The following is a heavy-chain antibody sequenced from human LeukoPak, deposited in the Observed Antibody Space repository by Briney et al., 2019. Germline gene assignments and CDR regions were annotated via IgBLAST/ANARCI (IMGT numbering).Heavy chain of an antibody. V-gene: IGHV3-30-3*01. J-gene: IGHJ4*02. CDR3: ARAPDRMAVAGHPYDY. CDR1: GFTFSSYA. CDR2: ISYDGSNK. Sequence: GGSLRLSCAASGFTFSSYAMHWVRQAPGKGLEWVAVISYDGSNKYYADSVKGRFTISRDNSKNTLYLQMNSLRAEDTAVYYCARAPDRMAVAGHPYDYWGQGTLVTVSS. D-gene: IGHD6-19*01.